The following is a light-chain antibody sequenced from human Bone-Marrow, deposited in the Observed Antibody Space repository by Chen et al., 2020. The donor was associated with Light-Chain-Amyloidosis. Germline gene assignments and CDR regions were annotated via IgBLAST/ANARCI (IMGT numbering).Light chain of an antibody. V-gene: IGLV2-14*03. CDR1: SSDVGGYNY. CDR3: SAYTGSSTLV. CDR2: DVS. J-gene: IGLJ2*01. Sequence: QSALTQPASVSGSPGQSITISCTGTSSDVGGYNYVSWYQQHPGKAPKLIIFDVSNRPSGVSIRFSGSKSGDTASLTISRLQAEDEADYYCSAYTGSSTLVFGGGTKLTVL.